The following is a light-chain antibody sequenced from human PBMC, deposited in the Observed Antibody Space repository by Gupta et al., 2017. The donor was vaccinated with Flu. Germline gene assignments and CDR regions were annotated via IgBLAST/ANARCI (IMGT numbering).Light chain of an antibody. Sequence: VLTQSPDFQSVTPKEKVTITCRASQSIARNIHWYQQKPGQSPKLIIKYAPQPFSGVPSRFSGSGSGTDFTLTINSLEAEDVATYYCHQTNNFPMTFGQGTRLEIK. CDR2: YAP. CDR1: QSIARN. CDR3: HQTNNFPMT. V-gene: IGKV6-21*01. J-gene: IGKJ5*01.